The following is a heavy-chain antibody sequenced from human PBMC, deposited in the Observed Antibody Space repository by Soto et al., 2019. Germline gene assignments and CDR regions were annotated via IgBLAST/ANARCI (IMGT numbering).Heavy chain of an antibody. CDR3: ARGDIVVVPAAKLDY. V-gene: IGHV1-2*04. Sequence: GASVKVSCKASGYTFTGYYMHWVRQAPGQGLEWMGWINPNSGGTNYAQKFQGWVTMTRDTSISTAYMELSRLRSDDTAVYYCARGDIVVVPAAKLDYWGQGTLVTVSS. J-gene: IGHJ4*02. CDR1: GYTFTGYY. CDR2: INPNSGGT. D-gene: IGHD2-2*01.